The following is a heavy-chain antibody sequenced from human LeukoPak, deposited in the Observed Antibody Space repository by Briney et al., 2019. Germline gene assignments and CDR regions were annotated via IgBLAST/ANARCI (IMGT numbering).Heavy chain of an antibody. CDR3: ARHAGRYFYYGLDV. CDR1: GGSISSSSYY. D-gene: IGHD1-14*01. J-gene: IGHJ6*02. V-gene: IGHV4-39*01. CDR2: LYYGGST. Sequence: PSETLSLTCTVSGGSISSSSYYWSWIRQPPGKGLEWIGTLYYGGSTYYNPSFKSRVTISVDTSKNQFSLKLNSVTAADTAVYYCARHAGRYFYYGLDVWGQGTTVTVSS.